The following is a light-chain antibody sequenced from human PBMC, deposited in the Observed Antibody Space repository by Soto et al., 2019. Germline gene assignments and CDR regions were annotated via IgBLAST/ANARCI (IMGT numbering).Light chain of an antibody. CDR2: DAS. CDR1: QSVRSL. CDR3: QQRSSWPLT. V-gene: IGKV3-11*01. J-gene: IGKJ4*01. Sequence: EIVLTQSPATLSLSPGERATLSCRASQSVRSLLAWYQQKPGQAPRLLIYDASNRATGIPARFSGSGSGTDFTLTISSLEPEDFALYYCQQRSSWPLTFGGGTKVEIK.